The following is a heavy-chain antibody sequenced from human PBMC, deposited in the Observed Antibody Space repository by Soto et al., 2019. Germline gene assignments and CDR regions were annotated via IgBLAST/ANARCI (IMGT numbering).Heavy chain of an antibody. Sequence: GGSLRLSCTCSVFNFANYALTWVRQAPGKGLEWVGFIRGETNGGTADYAASLKGRITISRDDSKSIAYLEINSLQTEDTAVYYCTRYYYESSGYYVYWGQGTLVTVS. J-gene: IGHJ4*02. V-gene: IGHV3-49*04. D-gene: IGHD3-22*01. CDR1: VFNFANYA. CDR3: TRYYYESSGYYVY. CDR2: IRGETNGGTA.